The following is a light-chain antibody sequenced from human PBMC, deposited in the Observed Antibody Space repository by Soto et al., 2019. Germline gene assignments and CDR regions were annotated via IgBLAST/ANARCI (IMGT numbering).Light chain of an antibody. J-gene: IGLJ3*02. CDR2: EDN. Sequence: NFMLTQPHSVSESPGKTVTISCTGSSDSIASYYVQWYQQRPGSAPTAVIYEDNQRPSGVPDRFSGSIDRASNSASLTISGLKTEDEADYYCQSYDSRNPWVFGGGTKVTVL. V-gene: IGLV6-57*02. CDR1: SDSIASYY. CDR3: QSYDSRNPWV.